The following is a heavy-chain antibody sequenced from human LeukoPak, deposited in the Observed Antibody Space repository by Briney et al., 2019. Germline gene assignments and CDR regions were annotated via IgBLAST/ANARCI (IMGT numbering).Heavy chain of an antibody. CDR1: GFTFSSYA. CDR2: ICSNDNNT. Sequence: PGGSLRLSCAASGFTFSSYAMNWVRQAPGKGLEWVSAICSNDNNTYYANSVKGRFTTSRDNSKNTLSLQLNSLRAEDTAVYYCAKGTSSSCYSAPNYWGQGTLVTVSS. CDR3: AKGTSSSCYSAPNY. V-gene: IGHV3-23*01. J-gene: IGHJ4*02. D-gene: IGHD2-15*01.